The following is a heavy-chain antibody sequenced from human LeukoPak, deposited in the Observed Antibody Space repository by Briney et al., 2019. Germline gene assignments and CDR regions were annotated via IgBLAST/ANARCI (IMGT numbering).Heavy chain of an antibody. CDR1: GFTFSSYA. CDR2: ISGSGGST. D-gene: IGHD3-22*01. J-gene: IGHJ3*02. V-gene: IGHV3-23*01. CDR3: AKDQDYYDSSGYLVGAFDI. Sequence: WGVLRLSCAASGFTFSSYAMSWVRPAPGKGLEWVSAISGSGGSTYYADSVKGRFTISRDNSKNTLYLQMNSLRAEDAALYYCAKDQDYYDSSGYLVGAFDIWGQGTMVTVSS.